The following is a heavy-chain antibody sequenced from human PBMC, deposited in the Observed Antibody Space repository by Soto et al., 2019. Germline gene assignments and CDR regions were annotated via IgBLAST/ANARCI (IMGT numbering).Heavy chain of an antibody. D-gene: IGHD6-19*01. CDR2: ISGSGGSA. CDR1: GFTFNNYA. CDR3: VREGGGRYSPGSFDL. J-gene: IGHJ3*01. V-gene: IGHV3-23*01. Sequence: EVQLLESGGGLVRPGESLRLSCTTSGFTFNNYAMNWVRQAPGKGLEWVSFISGSGGSAYYADSVQGRFTISRDNSRNTLYLQMNSLRAEETAIYSCVREGGGRYSPGSFDLWGRGTKVTVSS.